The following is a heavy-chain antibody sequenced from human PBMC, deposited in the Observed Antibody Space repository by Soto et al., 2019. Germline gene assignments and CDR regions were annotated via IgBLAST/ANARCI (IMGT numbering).Heavy chain of an antibody. V-gene: IGHV1-8*01. CDR3: ARERRLGIDGMDV. CDR2: LNRNSGNT. D-gene: IGHD7-27*01. J-gene: IGHJ6*02. Sequence: QVQLVQSGAEVKKPGASVKVSCKASGYTFTSDDINWVRQATGQGLEWMGWLNRNSGNTGYAQKFQGRGTMTWNTAISTAYMELSSLRSEDTAGYYCARERRLGIDGMDVWGQGTTVTVSS. CDR1: GYTFTSDD.